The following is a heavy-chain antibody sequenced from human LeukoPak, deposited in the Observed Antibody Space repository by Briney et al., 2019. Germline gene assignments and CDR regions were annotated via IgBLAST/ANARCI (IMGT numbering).Heavy chain of an antibody. Sequence: GGSLRLFCAASGFTFSSYAMSWVRQAPGKGLEWVSAISGSGGSTYYADSVKGRFTISRDNSKNTLYLQMNSLRAEDTAVYYCAKRKSPPPLGYYYYGMDVWGQGTTVTVSS. CDR2: ISGSGGST. J-gene: IGHJ6*02. D-gene: IGHD7-27*01. CDR1: GFTFSSYA. CDR3: AKRKSPPPLGYYYYGMDV. V-gene: IGHV3-23*01.